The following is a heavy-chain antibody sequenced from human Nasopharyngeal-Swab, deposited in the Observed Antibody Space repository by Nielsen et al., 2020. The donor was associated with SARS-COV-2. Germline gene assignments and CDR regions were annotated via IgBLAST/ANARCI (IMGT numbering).Heavy chain of an antibody. CDR3: ARVPYNWFDP. J-gene: IGHJ5*02. D-gene: IGHD4/OR15-4a*01. V-gene: IGHV4-4*02. CDR2: IYHRGSI. Sequence: IRQPPGKGLVWMGEIYHRGSINYNPSLKSRLAISLDNSKNQYSLKLSSVTTADTAVSYCARVPYNWFDPWGQGTLVTVSS.